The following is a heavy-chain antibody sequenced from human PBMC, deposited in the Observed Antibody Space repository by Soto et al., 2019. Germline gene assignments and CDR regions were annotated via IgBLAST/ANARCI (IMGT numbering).Heavy chain of an antibody. CDR1: GGSINTSGYY. CDR3: ARSFYDLSTATGGRWLDP. D-gene: IGHD3-9*01. V-gene: IGHV4-31*03. J-gene: IGHJ5*02. CDR2: IFYSGTT. Sequence: PSETLSLTCTVSGGSINTSGYYWNWVRHSPGKGLEWIGYIFYSGTTYYNPSLESRLTMSLDKSKNHFSLRLSSVTAADTAYYYCARSFYDLSTATGGRWLDPWGHGTLVT.